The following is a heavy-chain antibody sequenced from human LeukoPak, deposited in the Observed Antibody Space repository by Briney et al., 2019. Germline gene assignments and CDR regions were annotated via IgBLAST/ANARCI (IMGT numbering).Heavy chain of an antibody. CDR2: IYHSGST. CDR3: ARSRSEPLGNGGSFDS. CDR1: GYSIISGDY. D-gene: IGHD3-10*01. V-gene: IGHV4-38-2*01. Sequence: SETLSLTCAVSGYSIISGDYWGWIRLPPGKGLDWIGSIYHSGSTYYNPSLKSRVTISVDTSKRQFSLTLSSVTAADTAVYYCARSRSEPLGNGGSFDSWGQGTLVTVSS. J-gene: IGHJ4*02.